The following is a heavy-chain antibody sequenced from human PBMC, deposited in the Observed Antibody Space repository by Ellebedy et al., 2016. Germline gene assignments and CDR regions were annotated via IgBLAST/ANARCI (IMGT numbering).Heavy chain of an antibody. CDR3: ASRVPSKTGEDFDY. CDR2: IIPIFGTA. Sequence: SVKVSXXASGGTFSSYAISWVRQAPGQGLEWMGGIIPIFGTANYAQKFQGRVTITADESTSTAYMELSSLRSEDTAVYYCASRVPSKTGEDFDYWGQGTLVTVSS. CDR1: GGTFSSYA. V-gene: IGHV1-69*13. D-gene: IGHD1-1*01. J-gene: IGHJ4*02.